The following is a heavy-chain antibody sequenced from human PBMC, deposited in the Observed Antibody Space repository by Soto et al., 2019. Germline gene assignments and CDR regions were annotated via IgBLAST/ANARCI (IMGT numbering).Heavy chain of an antibody. CDR3: ARQTTGDVNSYDILTGLEDWFDP. CDR2: IYYRGST. D-gene: IGHD3-9*01. V-gene: IGHV4-39*01. CDR1: GGSISSSSYY. Sequence: PSETLSLTCTVSGGSISSSSYYWGWIRQPPGKGPEWLGSIYYRGSTYYNPSLKSRVIISVDTSKNHFSLKLSGVTAADTAVYYCARQTTGDVNSYDILTGLEDWFDPWGQGTLVTVS. J-gene: IGHJ5*02.